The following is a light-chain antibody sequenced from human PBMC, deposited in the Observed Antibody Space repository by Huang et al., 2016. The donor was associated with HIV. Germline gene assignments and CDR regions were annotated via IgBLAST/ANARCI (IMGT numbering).Light chain of an antibody. CDR1: QSVSSN. V-gene: IGKV3-15*01. CDR2: GAS. J-gene: IGKJ1*01. Sequence: EIVMTQSPATLSVSPGERATLSCRASQSVSSNLAWYQQKLGEAPRRLIYGASTRSTGIPSRFSGSGSGTEFTLTISSLQSEDFALYYCQQHDDWPATFGQGTRVEIK. CDR3: QQHDDWPAT.